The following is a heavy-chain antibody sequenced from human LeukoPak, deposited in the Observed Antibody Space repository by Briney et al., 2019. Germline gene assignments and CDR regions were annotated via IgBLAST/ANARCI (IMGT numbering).Heavy chain of an antibody. CDR2: ISSGSTI. CDR1: GFTFSDYY. CDR3: ARRSRFLEWLLSYYFDY. D-gene: IGHD3-3*01. J-gene: IGHJ4*02. Sequence: GGSLRLSCAASGFTFSDYYMSWIRQAPGKGLEWVSYISSGSTIYYADSVKGRFTIPRDNAKNSLYLQMNSLRAEDTAVYYCARRSRFLEWLLSYYFDYWGQGTLVTVSS. V-gene: IGHV3-11*01.